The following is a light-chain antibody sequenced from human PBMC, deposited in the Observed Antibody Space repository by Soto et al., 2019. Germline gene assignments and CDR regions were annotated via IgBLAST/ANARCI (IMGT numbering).Light chain of an antibody. Sequence: DIEMAHSPSTLSASVGDRVTITCRASQSISSWLAWYQQKPGKAPKLLIYDASSLESGVPSRFGGSGSGTEFTLTISSLQPDDFATYYCQQYLTFGQGTKVDIK. CDR3: QQYLT. V-gene: IGKV1-5*01. CDR2: DAS. CDR1: QSISSW. J-gene: IGKJ1*01.